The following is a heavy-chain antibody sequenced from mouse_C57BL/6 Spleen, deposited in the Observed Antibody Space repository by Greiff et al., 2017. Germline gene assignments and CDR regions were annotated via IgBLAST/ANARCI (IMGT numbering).Heavy chain of an antibody. J-gene: IGHJ2*01. CDR3: AILVTGY. CDR1: GYTFTDYY. D-gene: IGHD2-5*01. CDR2: INPYNGGT. V-gene: IGHV1-19*01. Sequence: EVKLMESGPVLVKPGASVKMSCKASGYTFTDYYMNWVKQSHGKSLEWIGVINPYNGGTSYNQKFKGKATLTVDKSSSTAYMELNSLTSEDSAVYYCAILVTGYWGQGTTLTVSS.